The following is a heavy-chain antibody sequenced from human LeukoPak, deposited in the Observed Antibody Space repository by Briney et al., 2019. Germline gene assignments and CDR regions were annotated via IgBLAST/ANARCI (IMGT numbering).Heavy chain of an antibody. D-gene: IGHD2-2*01. V-gene: IGHV4-39*01. CDR3: ARVRPPAAAKGALVYFDS. CDR2: IYYSGST. J-gene: IGHJ4*02. Sequence: SETLSLTCTVSGGSISSSSYYWGWIRQPPGKGLEWIGSIYYSGSTYYNPSLKSRVTISVDTSKNQFSLKLSSVTAADTAVYYCARVRPPAAAKGALVYFDSWGQGTLVTVSS. CDR1: GGSISSSSYY.